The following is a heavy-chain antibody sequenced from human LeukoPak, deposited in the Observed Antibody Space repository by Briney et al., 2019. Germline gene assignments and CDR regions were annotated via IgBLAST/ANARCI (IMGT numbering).Heavy chain of an antibody. Sequence: PGRSLRLSCAASGFTFDDYAMRWVRQAPGKGLEWVSGISWNSGSIGYADSEKGRFTISRDNAKNSLYLQMNSLRAEDTALYYCAKDIGYCSGGSCYYYYGMDVWGQGTTVTVSS. CDR2: ISWNSGSI. J-gene: IGHJ6*02. V-gene: IGHV3-9*01. CDR1: GFTFDDYA. CDR3: AKDIGYCSGGSCYYYYGMDV. D-gene: IGHD2-15*01.